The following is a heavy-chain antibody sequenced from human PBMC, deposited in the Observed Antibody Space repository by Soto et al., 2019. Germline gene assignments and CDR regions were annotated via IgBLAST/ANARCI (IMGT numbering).Heavy chain of an antibody. J-gene: IGHJ3*02. D-gene: IGHD2-21*02. CDR2: IFYTGST. CDR1: GASISSGGHY. V-gene: IGHV4-31*03. CDR3: ARDVLVTSIRPGAFDI. Sequence: QVQLQESGPGLVKPSQTLSLICSVSGASISSGGHYWTWFRQHPGKGLEWIGNIFYTGSTYYSPSLKSRVTISIDTSNIQVSLKLSSVTAADTAVYYCARDVLVTSIRPGAFDIWGQGTMVTVSS.